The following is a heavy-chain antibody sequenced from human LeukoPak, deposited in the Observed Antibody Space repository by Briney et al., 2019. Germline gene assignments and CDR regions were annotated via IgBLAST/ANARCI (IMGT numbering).Heavy chain of an antibody. D-gene: IGHD3-10*01. J-gene: IGHJ4*02. V-gene: IGHV3-66*01. Sequence: PGGSLRLSCAASGFTVSSNYMSWVRQAPGKGLEWVSVIYSGGSTYYADSVKGRFTIFRDNSKNTLCLQMNSLRAEDTAVYYCARFITMVRGRGFDYWGQGTLVTVSS. CDR3: ARFITMVRGRGFDY. CDR1: GFTVSSNY. CDR2: IYSGGST.